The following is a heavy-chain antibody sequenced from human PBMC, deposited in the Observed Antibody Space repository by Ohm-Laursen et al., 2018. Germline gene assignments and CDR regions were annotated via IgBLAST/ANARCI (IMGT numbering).Heavy chain of an antibody. Sequence: SLRLSCAAPGFTFDDYAMHWVRQAPGKGLEWVSGISWNSGSIGYADSVKGRFTISRDNAKNSLYLQMNSLRAEDTALYYCAKVVAGAGAFDYWGQGTLVTVSS. V-gene: IGHV3-9*01. CDR3: AKVVAGAGAFDY. J-gene: IGHJ4*02. D-gene: IGHD6-19*01. CDR2: ISWNSGSI. CDR1: GFTFDDYA.